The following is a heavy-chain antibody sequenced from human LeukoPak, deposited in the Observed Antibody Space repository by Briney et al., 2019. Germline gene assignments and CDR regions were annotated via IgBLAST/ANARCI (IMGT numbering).Heavy chain of an antibody. CDR3: ARDRGYCSSTSCYEGGFWFDP. J-gene: IGHJ5*02. CDR2: INPNRGGT. Sequence: ASVKVSCKASGYTFTGYYMHWVRQAPGQGLEWMGWINPNRGGTNYAQKFQGRVTMTRDTYISTAYMELSRLRSDDTAVYYCARDRGYCSSTSCYEGGFWFDPWGQGTLVTVSS. CDR1: GYTFTGYY. V-gene: IGHV1-2*02. D-gene: IGHD2-2*01.